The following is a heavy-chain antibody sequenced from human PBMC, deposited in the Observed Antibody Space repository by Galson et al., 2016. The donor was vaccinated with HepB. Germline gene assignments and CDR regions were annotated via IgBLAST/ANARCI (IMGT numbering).Heavy chain of an antibody. V-gene: IGHV3-53*01. Sequence: SLRLSCAASGFTVSNNYMSWVRQAPGKGLEWDSLIYSGGTTSYASSVRGRFTISRDNSKNTLYLQMNSLRAEDTAVYYCGRDVGPWGQGTLVTVSS. CDR3: GRDVGP. J-gene: IGHJ5*02. CDR2: IYSGGTT. D-gene: IGHD1-26*01. CDR1: GFTVSNNY.